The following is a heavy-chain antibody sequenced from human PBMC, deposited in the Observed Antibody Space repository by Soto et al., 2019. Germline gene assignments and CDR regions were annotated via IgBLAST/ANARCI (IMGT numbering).Heavy chain of an antibody. V-gene: IGHV4-34*01. CDR2: INHSGST. D-gene: IGHD6-6*01. J-gene: IGHJ5*02. CDR1: GGSFSGYY. CDR3: ARGVAARLTKGQGWFDP. Sequence: SETLSLTCAVYGGSFSGYYWSWIRQPPGKGLEWIGEINHSGSTNYNPSLKSRVTISVDTSKNQFSLKLSSVTAADTAVYYCARGVAARLTKGQGWFDPWGQGTLVTVSS.